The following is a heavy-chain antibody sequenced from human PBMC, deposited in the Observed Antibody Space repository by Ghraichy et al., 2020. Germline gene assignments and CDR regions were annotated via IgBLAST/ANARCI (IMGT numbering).Heavy chain of an antibody. CDR3: ARDPLPGIAAAGPIPRYNWFDP. Sequence: GGSLRLSCAASGFTFSDYSMNWVRQAPGKGLEWVSYISPSSSTIYYTESVKGRFTISRDNAKNSLYLQMNSLRDEDTAVYYCARDPLPGIAAAGPIPRYNWFDPWGQGTLVTVSS. J-gene: IGHJ5*02. CDR1: GFTFSDYS. CDR2: ISPSSSTI. D-gene: IGHD6-13*01. V-gene: IGHV3-48*02.